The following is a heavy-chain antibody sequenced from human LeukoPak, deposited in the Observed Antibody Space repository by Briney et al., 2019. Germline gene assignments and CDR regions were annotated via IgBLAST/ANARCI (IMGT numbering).Heavy chain of an antibody. CDR2: ISWNSGSI. J-gene: IGHJ4*02. CDR1: GFTFDNYA. Sequence: PGGSLRLSCAASGFTFDNYAMHWVRHAPGKGLEWVSGISWNSGSIVYADSVKGRFTISRDNAKNSLYLQMNSLRAEDTAVYCCAREPKAVDTAMYWGQGTLVTVSS. CDR3: AREPKAVDTAMY. V-gene: IGHV3-9*01. D-gene: IGHD5-18*01.